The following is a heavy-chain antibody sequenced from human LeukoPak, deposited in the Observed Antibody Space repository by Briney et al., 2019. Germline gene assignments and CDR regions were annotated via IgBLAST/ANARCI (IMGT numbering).Heavy chain of an antibody. CDR2: ISNSGRTI. Sequence: GGSPRLSCAASGFTFSSYEMNWVRQAPGKGLEWVSYISNSGRTIYYADSVKGRFTISRDNAKNSLYLQMNSLRAEDTAVYYCARERVAVVFFDYWRQGTLVTVSS. CDR3: ARERVAVVFFDY. D-gene: IGHD6-19*01. V-gene: IGHV3-48*03. J-gene: IGHJ4*02. CDR1: GFTFSSYE.